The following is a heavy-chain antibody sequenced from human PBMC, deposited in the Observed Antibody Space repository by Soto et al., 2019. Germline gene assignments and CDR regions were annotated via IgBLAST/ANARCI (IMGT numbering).Heavy chain of an antibody. D-gene: IGHD6-6*01. CDR3: ARASSSSSAADY. CDR1: GESISSGGYY. CDR2: IYDSESA. V-gene: IGHV4-31*03. Sequence: QVQLQESGPGLVKPSQTLSLTCSVSGESISSGGYYWSWIRHHPGKGLEWIGYIYDSESAYYNPSRKSRVTISMDTSKTHFAMRLSSVTAADTAVYYCARASSSSSAADYWGPGTLATVSS. J-gene: IGHJ4*02.